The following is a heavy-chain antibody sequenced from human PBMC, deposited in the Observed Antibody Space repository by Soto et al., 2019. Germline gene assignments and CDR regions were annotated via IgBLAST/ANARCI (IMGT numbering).Heavy chain of an antibody. J-gene: IGHJ6*02. Sequence: ASVKVSCKASGYTFTGYYMHWVRQAPGQGLEWMGWINPNSGGTNYAQKYQGWVTMTRDTSISTAYMELSRLRSDDTAVYYCARGQNYYGSGSYYYYYYGMDVWGQGTTVTVS. V-gene: IGHV1-2*04. D-gene: IGHD3-10*01. CDR1: GYTFTGYY. CDR3: ARGQNYYGSGSYYYYYYGMDV. CDR2: INPNSGGT.